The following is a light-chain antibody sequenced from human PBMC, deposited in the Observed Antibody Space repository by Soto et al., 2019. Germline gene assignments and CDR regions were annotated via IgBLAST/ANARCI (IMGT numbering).Light chain of an antibody. CDR3: QYYDHLPIT. J-gene: IGKJ5*01. Sequence: DIQMTQSPSSLSASVGDRVTITCQASQDITNYLNWYQQKPGRAPRLLLYDASSLETGVPSRFSGSGSGTDFTLTISSLQPEDGATYYCQYYDHLPITFGQGTRLDIK. V-gene: IGKV1-33*01. CDR1: QDITNY. CDR2: DAS.